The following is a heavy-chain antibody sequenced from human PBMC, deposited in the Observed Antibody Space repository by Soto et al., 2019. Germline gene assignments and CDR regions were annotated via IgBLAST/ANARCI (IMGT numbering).Heavy chain of an antibody. Sequence: GSLRLSCAASEFTFSSYAMSWVRQAPGKGLEWVSAISGSGGSTYYADSVKGRFTISRDNSKNTLYLQMNSLRAEDTAVYYCAKGYGRYYYYYMDVWGKGTTVTVSS. D-gene: IGHD1-1*01. V-gene: IGHV3-23*01. CDR3: AKGYGRYYYYYMDV. J-gene: IGHJ6*03. CDR1: EFTFSSYA. CDR2: ISGSGGST.